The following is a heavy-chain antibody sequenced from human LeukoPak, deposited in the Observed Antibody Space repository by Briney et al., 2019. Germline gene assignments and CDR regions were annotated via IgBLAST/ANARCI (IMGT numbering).Heavy chain of an antibody. CDR1: GGSISSSSYY. CDR3: ARSDGPPDY. V-gene: IGHV4-39*07. J-gene: IGHJ4*02. Sequence: PSETLSLTCTVSGGSISSSSYYWGWIRQPPGKGLEWIGSIYYSGSTYYNPSLKSRVTISVDTSKNQFSLKLSSVTAADTAVYYCARSDGPPDYWGQGTLVTVSS. D-gene: IGHD5-24*01. CDR2: IYYSGST.